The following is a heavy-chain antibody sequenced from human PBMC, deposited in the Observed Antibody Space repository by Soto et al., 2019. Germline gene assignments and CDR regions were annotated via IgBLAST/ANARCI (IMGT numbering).Heavy chain of an antibody. CDR2: ISSSSSYI. D-gene: IGHD6-13*01. CDR1: GFTFSSYS. J-gene: IGHJ6*02. Sequence: EVQLVESGGGLVKPGGSLRLSCAASGFTFSSYSMNWVRQAPGKGLEWVSSISSSSSYIYYADSVKGRFTISRDNAKNSLYLQMNSLRAEDTAVYYCARDWGYSSSWPTHGMDVWGQGTTVIVSS. V-gene: IGHV3-21*01. CDR3: ARDWGYSSSWPTHGMDV.